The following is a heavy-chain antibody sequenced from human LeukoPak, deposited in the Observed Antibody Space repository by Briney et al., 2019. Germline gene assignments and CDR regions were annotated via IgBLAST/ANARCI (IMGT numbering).Heavy chain of an antibody. CDR2: INYSGSF. V-gene: IGHV4-4*07. J-gene: IGHJ4*02. CDR3: AREGRRSTPGY. D-gene: IGHD2-15*01. Sequence: PSETLSLTCTVSGHSISTYYGTWIRQPAGGGLEWIGRINYSGSFNYHPPLKSRVTLSVDTSKNQFSLKLTSVTAADTAVYYCAREGRRSTPGYWGQGTLVTVSS. CDR1: GHSISTYY.